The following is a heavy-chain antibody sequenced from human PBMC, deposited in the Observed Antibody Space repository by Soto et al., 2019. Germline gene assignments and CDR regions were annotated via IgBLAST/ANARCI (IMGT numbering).Heavy chain of an antibody. Sequence: GGSLKLSCAASGFTFSSYSMNWVRQAPGKGLEWVSSISSSSSYIYYADSVKGRFTISRDNAKNSLYLQMNSLRAEDTAVYYCATESYVWGSQRYFSASHIWDQATMVT. J-gene: IGHJ3*02. CDR2: ISSSSSYI. CDR1: GFTFSSYS. V-gene: IGHV3-21*01. CDR3: ATESYVWGSQRYFSASHI. D-gene: IGHD3-16*02.